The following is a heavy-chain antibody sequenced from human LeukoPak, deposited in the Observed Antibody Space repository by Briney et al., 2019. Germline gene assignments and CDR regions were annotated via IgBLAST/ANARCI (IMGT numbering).Heavy chain of an antibody. D-gene: IGHD3-22*01. Sequence: GGSLRLSCAASGFNFNTYWMTWVRQAPGKGLAWVASIKQDASERYYVDSVKGRFTISRDNAKNSLYLQMNSLRAEDTAVYYCARVQEDYYDSSGYYSYYYGMDVWGQGTTVTVSS. J-gene: IGHJ6*02. V-gene: IGHV3-7*01. CDR3: ARVQEDYYDSSGYYSYYYGMDV. CDR1: GFNFNTYW. CDR2: IKQDASER.